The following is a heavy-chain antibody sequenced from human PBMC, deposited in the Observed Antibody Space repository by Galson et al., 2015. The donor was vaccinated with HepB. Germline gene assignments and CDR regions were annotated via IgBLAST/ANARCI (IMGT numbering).Heavy chain of an antibody. CDR2: ISWNSGGI. CDR3: AKDTAYDSSGSHGFDI. CDR1: GFAFDDYA. J-gene: IGHJ3*02. Sequence: SLRLSCAASGFAFDDYAMHWARQPPGKGLEWVSGISWNSGGIGYADSVKGRFTISRDNAKNSLYLQMNSLRAEDTALYYCAKDTAYDSSGSHGFDIWGQGTMVTVSS. D-gene: IGHD3-22*01. V-gene: IGHV3-9*01.